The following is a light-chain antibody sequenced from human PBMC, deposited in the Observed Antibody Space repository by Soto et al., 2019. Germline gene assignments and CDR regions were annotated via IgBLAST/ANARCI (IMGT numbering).Light chain of an antibody. Sequence: EIVLTQSPVTMSFSPGQRATLSCXXXQSVSSSTYLAWYQQKVGQAPRLLIYDASSRATGIPDRFSGSGSGTDFTLTISRLEPEDFAVYYCQQYGSSPITFGQGTRLEIK. CDR1: QSVSSSTY. J-gene: IGKJ5*01. V-gene: IGKV3-20*01. CDR2: DAS. CDR3: QQYGSSPIT.